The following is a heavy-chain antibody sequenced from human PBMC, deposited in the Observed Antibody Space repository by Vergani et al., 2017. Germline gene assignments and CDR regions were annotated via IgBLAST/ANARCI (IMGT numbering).Heavy chain of an antibody. Sequence: QVQLVQSGAEVKKPGASVKVSCKASGYTFTGYYMHWVRQAPGQGLEWMGWINPNSGGTNYAQKLQGRVTMTTDTSTSTAYMELRSLRSDDTAVYYCARDSDQYYYGSGSYYSWGQGTLVTVSS. J-gene: IGHJ4*02. CDR1: GYTFTGYY. CDR3: ARDSDQYYYGSGSYYS. D-gene: IGHD3-10*01. V-gene: IGHV1-2*02. CDR2: INPNSGGT.